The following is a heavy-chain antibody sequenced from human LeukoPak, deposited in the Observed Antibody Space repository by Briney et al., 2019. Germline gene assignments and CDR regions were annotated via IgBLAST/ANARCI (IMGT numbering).Heavy chain of an antibody. J-gene: IGHJ6*03. CDR1: GLTSSSYG. V-gene: IGHV3-33*08. Sequence: GGSLRLPRAASGLTSSSYGMHWVRQAPGKGLEWVAVIWYDGSNKYYADSVKGRFTISRDNSKNTLYLQMNSLRAEDTAVYYCARLKTDDYPIYYYYYMDVWGKGTTVTVSS. CDR2: IWYDGSNK. D-gene: IGHD4-11*01. CDR3: ARLKTDDYPIYYYYYMDV.